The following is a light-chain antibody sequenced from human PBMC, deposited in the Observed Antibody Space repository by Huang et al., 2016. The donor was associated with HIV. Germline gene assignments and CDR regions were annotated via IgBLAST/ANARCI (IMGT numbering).Light chain of an antibody. CDR1: QSVSNYY. V-gene: IGKV3-20*01. Sequence: EIVLTQSPRSLSLSPGEKATLHCRASQSVSNYYLAWYHQKPGQSPRLLIHAASTRASGSPSRFSGSGSGTAFTLTITRLEPEDSAVYFCHQYGTPPWTFGQGTRVEI. J-gene: IGKJ1*01. CDR3: HQYGTPPWT. CDR2: AAS.